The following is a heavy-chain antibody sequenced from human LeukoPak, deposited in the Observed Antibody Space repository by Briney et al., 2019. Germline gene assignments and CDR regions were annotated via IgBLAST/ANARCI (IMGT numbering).Heavy chain of an antibody. D-gene: IGHD3-9*01. Sequence: GGSLRLSCATSGFSFTDYPMNWVRQAPGKGLEWISNIRTTAEGAKYAYYADSVEGRVTISRDDGKNTIYLHMNSLRDDDTAVYYCATDQRYAFDYWGQGILVTVSS. CDR2: IRTTAEGAKYA. CDR3: ATDQRYAFDY. CDR1: GFSFTDYP. J-gene: IGHJ4*02. V-gene: IGHV3-48*02.